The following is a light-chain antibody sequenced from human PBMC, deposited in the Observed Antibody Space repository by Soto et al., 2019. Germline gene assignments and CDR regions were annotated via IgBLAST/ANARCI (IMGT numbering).Light chain of an antibody. V-gene: IGLV2-14*01. CDR3: SSYTSSSTPVV. Sequence: QSALTQPASGSGSPGQSITISCTGTSSDVGGYNYVSWYQQHPGKAPKLMIYEVSNRPSGVSNRFSGSKSGNTASLTISGLQAEDEADYYCSSYTSSSTPVVFGGGTKLTFL. CDR2: EVS. CDR1: SSDVGGYNY. J-gene: IGLJ2*01.